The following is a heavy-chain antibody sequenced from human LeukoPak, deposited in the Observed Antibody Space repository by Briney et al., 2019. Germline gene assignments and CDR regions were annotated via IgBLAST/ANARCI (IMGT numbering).Heavy chain of an antibody. V-gene: IGHV5-51*01. J-gene: IGHJ4*02. D-gene: IGHD3-3*01. CDR1: GYTFSSYW. Sequence: PGESLKISCKGSGYTFSSYWIGWVRQMPGKGLEWMGIIYPGDSDTRYSPSLQGQVTISVDTSIGTAYLQWSSLKASDTAIYYCARQNDFRLDHWGQGTLVTVSS. CDR2: IYPGDSDT. CDR3: ARQNDFRLDH.